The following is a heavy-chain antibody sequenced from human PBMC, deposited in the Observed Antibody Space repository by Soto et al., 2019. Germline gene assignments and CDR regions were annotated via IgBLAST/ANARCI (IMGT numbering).Heavy chain of an antibody. CDR1: GGSISSYY. Sequence: QVQLQESGPGLVKPSETLSLTCTVSGGSISSYYWSWIRQPPGKGLEWIGYIYYSGSSNYNPSLKSRVTISLDTSKDQYSLELGSVAAADTAVYYCAGGLGYCSGGSCSGLGAYWGQGTLVTVSS. CDR2: IYYSGSS. V-gene: IGHV4-59*01. D-gene: IGHD2-15*01. CDR3: AGGLGYCSGGSCSGLGAY. J-gene: IGHJ4*02.